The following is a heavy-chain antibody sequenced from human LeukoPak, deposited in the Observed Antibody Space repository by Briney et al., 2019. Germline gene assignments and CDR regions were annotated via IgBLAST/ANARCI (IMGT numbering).Heavy chain of an antibody. D-gene: IGHD3-22*01. CDR2: IYSGGST. CDR3: ARGDYYDSSGYRD. V-gene: IGHV3-66*01. Sequence: GGSLRLSCAASGFSVSNNYMSWVRQAPGKGLEWVSVIYSGGSTYYADSVKGRFTISRDNSKNTLYLQMNSLRAEDTAVYYCARGDYYDSSGYRDWGQGTLVTVSS. J-gene: IGHJ4*02. CDR1: GFSVSNNY.